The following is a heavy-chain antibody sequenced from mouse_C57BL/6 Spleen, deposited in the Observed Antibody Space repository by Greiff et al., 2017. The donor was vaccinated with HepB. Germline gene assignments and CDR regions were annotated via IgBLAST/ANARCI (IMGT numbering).Heavy chain of an antibody. Sequence: VQLKESGPGLAKPSQTLSLTCSVTGYSITSDYWNWIRKFPGNKLEYMGYISYSGSNYYNPYLKSRISITRVTSKNQYYLQLNTVTTEDTATYYCARGGYGNYWFAYWGQGTLVTVST. CDR3: ARGGYGNYWFAY. V-gene: IGHV3-8*01. CDR1: GYSITSDY. D-gene: IGHD2-1*01. J-gene: IGHJ3*01. CDR2: ISYSGSN.